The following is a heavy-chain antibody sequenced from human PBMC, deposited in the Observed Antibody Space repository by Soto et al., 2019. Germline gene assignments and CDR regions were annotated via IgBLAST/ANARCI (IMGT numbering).Heavy chain of an antibody. J-gene: IGHJ4*02. CDR1: GGFTSTNNW. CDR2: AYHSGST. CDR3: ARSPPSSYYGGSGTFDF. Sequence: QLQLQESGPGLVRPSGTLSLTCAVSGGFTSTNNWWSWVRQPPGKGLEWIGDAYHSGSTEYNPSLKSRVSISVDKSKNQISLKLTSATAADTAGYYCARSPPSSYYGGSGTFDFWGQGNLVTVSS. D-gene: IGHD3-10*01. V-gene: IGHV4-4*02.